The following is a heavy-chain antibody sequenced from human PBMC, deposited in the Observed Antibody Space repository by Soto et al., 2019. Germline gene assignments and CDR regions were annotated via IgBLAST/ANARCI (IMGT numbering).Heavy chain of an antibody. Sequence: SETLSLTCTVSGGSISSSSYYWGWIRQPPGKGLEWIGSIYYSGSTYYNPSLKSRVTISVDTSKNQFSLKLSSVTAADTAVYYCARSIAYTLSTESPKGWFDPWGQGTLVTVSS. D-gene: IGHD2-2*01. CDR2: IYYSGST. V-gene: IGHV4-39*01. CDR3: ARSIAYTLSTESPKGWFDP. J-gene: IGHJ5*02. CDR1: GGSISSSSYY.